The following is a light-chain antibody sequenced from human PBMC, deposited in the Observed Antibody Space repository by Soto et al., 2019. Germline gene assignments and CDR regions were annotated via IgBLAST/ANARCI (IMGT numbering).Light chain of an antibody. J-gene: IGKJ1*01. Sequence: EIVLARSPGTLSLSPGARVTLAWRASQSVSSYLAWYQKKPGQAPRLIIYDASNRATGIPDRFSGSASGTDFTITISRLEPEDFAVYYCQQYGSSRTFGQGTKVDIK. CDR2: DAS. CDR1: QSVSSY. CDR3: QQYGSSRT. V-gene: IGKV3-20*01.